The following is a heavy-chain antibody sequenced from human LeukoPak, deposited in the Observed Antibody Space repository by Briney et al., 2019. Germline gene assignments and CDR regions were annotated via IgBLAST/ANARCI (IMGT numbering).Heavy chain of an antibody. D-gene: IGHD2-2*01. CDR1: GFTFSSYA. J-gene: IGHJ3*02. CDR2: INDNGDGT. Sequence: GGSLRLSCAASGFTFSSYAMSWVRQAPGKGLKWVSTINDNGDGTYYADSVKGRFTISRDNSKNTLYLQMNSLRAEDTAVYYCAKDLAGDYQLLLRDAFDIWGQGTMVTVSS. V-gene: IGHV3-23*01. CDR3: AKDLAGDYQLLLRDAFDI.